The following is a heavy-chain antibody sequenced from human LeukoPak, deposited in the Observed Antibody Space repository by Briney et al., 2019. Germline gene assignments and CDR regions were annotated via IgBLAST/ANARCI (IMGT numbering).Heavy chain of an antibody. CDR1: GYTFTSYG. CDR2: ISAYNGNT. J-gene: IGHJ6*03. D-gene: IGHD3-3*01. Sequence: ASVKVSCKASGYTFTSYGISWVRQAPGQGLEWMGWISAYNGNTNYAQKLQGRVTMTTDTSTSTAYMELRSLRSDDTAVYYCSTYYDFWSPQGGYYYYYMDVWGKGTTVTVSS. CDR3: STYYDFWSPQGGYYYYYMDV. V-gene: IGHV1-18*01.